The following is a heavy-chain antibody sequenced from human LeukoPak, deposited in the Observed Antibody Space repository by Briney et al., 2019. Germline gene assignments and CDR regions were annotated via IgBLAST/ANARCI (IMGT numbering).Heavy chain of an antibody. CDR3: ARGRIMITFGGVIVTPYYLDY. Sequence: SETLSLTCAVYGGSFSGYYWSWIRQPPGKGLEWIGEINHSGSTNYNPSLKSRVTISVDTSKNQFSLKLSSVTAADTAVYYCARGRIMITFGGVIVTPYYLDYWGQGTLVTVSS. D-gene: IGHD3-16*02. V-gene: IGHV4-34*01. CDR1: GGSFSGYY. CDR2: INHSGST. J-gene: IGHJ4*02.